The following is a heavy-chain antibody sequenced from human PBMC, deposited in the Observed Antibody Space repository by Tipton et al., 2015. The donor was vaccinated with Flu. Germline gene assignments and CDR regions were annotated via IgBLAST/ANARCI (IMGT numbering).Heavy chain of an antibody. CDR1: GFTFSSHG. J-gene: IGHJ3*02. D-gene: IGHD1-26*01. Sequence: SLRLSCAASGFTFSSHGMSWVRQAPGKGLEWVSGITGSGGSIYYADSVKGRFTISRDNSKNTVYLQTNSLRAEDTAVYYCAKGAVGASDMWGQGTMVTVSS. CDR2: ITGSGGSI. V-gene: IGHV3-23*01. CDR3: AKGAVGASDM.